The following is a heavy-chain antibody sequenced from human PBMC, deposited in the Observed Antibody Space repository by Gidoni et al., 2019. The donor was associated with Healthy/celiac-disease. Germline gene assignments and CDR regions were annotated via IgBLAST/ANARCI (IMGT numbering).Heavy chain of an antibody. CDR1: GFTFSSYS. J-gene: IGHJ3*02. CDR3: ARDQRFIAVAAREAFDI. CDR2: ISSSSSYI. V-gene: IGHV3-21*01. Sequence: EVQLVESGGGLVKPGGSLSLSCAASGFTFSSYSMNWVRQAPGKGLEWVSSISSSSSYIYYADSVKGRFTISRDNAKNSLYLQMNSLRAEDTAVYYCARDQRFIAVAAREAFDIWGQGTMVTVSS. D-gene: IGHD6-19*01.